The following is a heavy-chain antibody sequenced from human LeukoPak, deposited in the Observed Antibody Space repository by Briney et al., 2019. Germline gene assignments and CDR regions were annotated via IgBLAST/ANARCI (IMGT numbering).Heavy chain of an antibody. CDR3: ARTAVYYYYGMDV. CDR1: GFTFSNYA. V-gene: IGHV3-64*02. D-gene: IGHD2-2*01. CDR2: ISSNGGST. Sequence: GGSLRLSCAASGFTFSNYAMHWVRQAPGERLEYVSAISSNGGSTYYADSVKGRFTISRDNSKNTLFLQMGSLRAEDTAVYYCARTAVYYYYGMDVWGQGTTVTVSS. J-gene: IGHJ6*02.